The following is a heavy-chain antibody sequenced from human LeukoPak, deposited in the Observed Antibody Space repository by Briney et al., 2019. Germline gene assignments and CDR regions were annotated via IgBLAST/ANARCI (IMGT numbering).Heavy chain of an antibody. V-gene: IGHV3-23*01. CDR1: GFTFSSYA. CDR2: ISGSGGST. CDR3: AKDGTHYGSASSHDY. D-gene: IGHD3-10*01. J-gene: IGHJ4*02. Sequence: GGSLRLSCAASGFTFSSYAMSWVRQAPGKGLEWVSAISGSGGSTYYADSVKGRFTISRDNSKNTLYLQMNSLRAEDTAVYYCAKDGTHYGSASSHDYWGQGTLVTVSS.